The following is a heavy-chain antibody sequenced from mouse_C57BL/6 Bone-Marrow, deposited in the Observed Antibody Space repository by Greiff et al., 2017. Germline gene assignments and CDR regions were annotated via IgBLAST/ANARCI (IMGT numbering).Heavy chain of an antibody. CDR1: GISITTGNYR. CDR2: IYYSGTI. Sequence: VQLQQSGPGLVIPSQTVFLTCTVTGISITTGNYRWSWIRQFPGNKLEWIGYIYYSGTITYNPSLTSRTTITRDTPKNQFFLEMNSLTAEDTATYYCARDRGGLRRSTLWYFDVWGTGTTVTVSS. V-gene: IGHV3-5*01. J-gene: IGHJ1*03. CDR3: ARDRGGLRRSTLWYFDV. D-gene: IGHD2-4*01.